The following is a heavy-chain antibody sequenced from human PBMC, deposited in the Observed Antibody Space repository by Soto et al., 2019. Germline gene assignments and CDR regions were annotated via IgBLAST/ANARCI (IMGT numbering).Heavy chain of an antibody. CDR3: XXXYSYXGDY. J-gene: IGHJ4*02. CDR2: IYYSGST. Sequence: ETLSLTCTVSGGSISSSSYYWGWIRQPPGKGLEWIGSIYYSGSTYYNPSLKSRVTISVDTSKNQFSLKLSSVTAADTAVYXXXXXYSYXGDYWGQGXLXXVSS. V-gene: IGHV4-39*01. CDR1: GGSISSSSYY. D-gene: IGHD5-18*01.